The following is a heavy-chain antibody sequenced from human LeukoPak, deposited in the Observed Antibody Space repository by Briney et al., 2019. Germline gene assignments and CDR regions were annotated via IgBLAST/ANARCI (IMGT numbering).Heavy chain of an antibody. Sequence: SETLSLTCAVYGGSFSGYYWSWIRQPPGKGLEWIGEINHSGSTNYNPSLKSRVTISVDTSKNQFSLKLSSVTAADTAVYYCARGQRKAPFDYWGQGTLVTVSS. CDR2: INHSGST. CDR1: GGSFSGYY. CDR3: ARGQRKAPFDY. V-gene: IGHV4-34*01. J-gene: IGHJ4*02.